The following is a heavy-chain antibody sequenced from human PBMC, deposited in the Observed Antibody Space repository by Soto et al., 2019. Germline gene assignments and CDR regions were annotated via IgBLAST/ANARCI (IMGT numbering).Heavy chain of an antibody. D-gene: IGHD3-3*01. Sequence: QVQLVESGGGVVQPGRSLRLSCAASGFTFSSYGMHWVRQAPGKGLEWVAVIWYDGSNKYYADSVKGRFTISRDNSKNPLYLQMNSLRAEDTAVYYCARDSMGYYDFWSGYYGTYYYYYYGMDVWGQGTTVTVSS. CDR1: GFTFSSYG. J-gene: IGHJ6*02. CDR3: ARDSMGYYDFWSGYYGTYYYYYYGMDV. CDR2: IWYDGSNK. V-gene: IGHV3-33*01.